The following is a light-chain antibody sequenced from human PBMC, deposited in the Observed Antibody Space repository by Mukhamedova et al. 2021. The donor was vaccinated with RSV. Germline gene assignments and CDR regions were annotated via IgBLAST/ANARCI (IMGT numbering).Light chain of an antibody. Sequence: WYQRRVHGKAPKLLMYKVSTLESGVSSRFSGSGSGTEFSLTINSLQPDDFATYYCQQCNDYFSFGPGTKVVIK. J-gene: IGKJ3*01. CDR2: KVS. V-gene: IGKV1-5*03. CDR3: QQCNDYFS.